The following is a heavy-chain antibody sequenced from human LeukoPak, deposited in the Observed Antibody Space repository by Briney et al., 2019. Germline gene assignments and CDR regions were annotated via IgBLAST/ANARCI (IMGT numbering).Heavy chain of an antibody. CDR3: ARSEWLLKALEFDP. CDR1: AFNFDDYG. V-gene: IGHV3-20*04. J-gene: IGHJ5*02. D-gene: IGHD6-19*01. Sequence: GGSLRLSCAASAFNFDDYGVSSVRQVPGKWLEWGSCINLNGGSIGYADSVKVRFTISRDNAKNSLYLKMNSLRAEDTAVYYCARSEWLLKALEFDPWGQGTLVTVSS. CDR2: INLNGGSI.